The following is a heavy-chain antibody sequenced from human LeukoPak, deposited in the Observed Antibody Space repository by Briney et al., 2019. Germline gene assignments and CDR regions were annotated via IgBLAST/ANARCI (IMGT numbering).Heavy chain of an antibody. CDR1: GGSFSGYY. CDR3: ARQGVVTAIPSYFDY. J-gene: IGHJ4*02. Sequence: SETLSLTCAVYGGSFSGYYWSWIRQPPGKGLEWIGEINHSGSTNYNPSLKSRVTISVDTSKNQFSLKLSSVTAADTAVYYCARQGVVTAIPSYFDYWGQGTLVTVSS. V-gene: IGHV4-34*01. CDR2: INHSGST. D-gene: IGHD2-21*02.